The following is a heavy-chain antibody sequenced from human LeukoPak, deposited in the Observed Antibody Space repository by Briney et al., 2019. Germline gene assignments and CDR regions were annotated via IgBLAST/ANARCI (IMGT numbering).Heavy chain of an antibody. J-gene: IGHJ4*02. CDR2: IYYSGST. CDR1: VGSISSYY. Sequence: SETLSLTRTVSVGSISSYYWSWIRHPPGKGLERIGYIYYSGSTNYNPSLKSRVTISVDTSKNQFSLKLSSVTAADTAVYYCARSPSSSWTIFDYWGQGTLVTVSS. V-gene: IGHV4-59*08. D-gene: IGHD6-13*01. CDR3: ARSPSSSWTIFDY.